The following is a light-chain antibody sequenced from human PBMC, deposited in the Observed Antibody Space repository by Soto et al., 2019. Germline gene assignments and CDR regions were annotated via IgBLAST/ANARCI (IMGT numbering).Light chain of an antibody. V-gene: IGKV1-5*03. J-gene: IGKJ2*01. CDR2: RAS. Sequence: DIQMTQSPSTLSASVGDRVTITCRASQSISSWVAWYQQKPGKAPNLLISRASSLESGVPSRFSGSGSGTEFTLTISSLQPDDFATYYCQQYHSYYTLGQGTKLEIK. CDR3: QQYHSYYT. CDR1: QSISSW.